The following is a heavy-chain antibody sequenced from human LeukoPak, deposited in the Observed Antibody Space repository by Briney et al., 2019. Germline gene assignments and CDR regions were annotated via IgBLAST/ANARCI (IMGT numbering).Heavy chain of an antibody. D-gene: IGHD3-10*01. CDR2: IYPGDSDT. V-gene: IGHV5-51*01. J-gene: IGHJ3*02. CDR1: GYSFTSYW. Sequence: RGESLKISCKGSGYSFTSYWIGWVRQMPGKGLEWMGIIYPGDSDTRYSPSFQGQVTISADKSINTAYLQWSSLKASDTAMYYCASPTNFGSGSYYDAFDIWAKGPRSPSPQ. CDR3: ASPTNFGSGSYYDAFDI.